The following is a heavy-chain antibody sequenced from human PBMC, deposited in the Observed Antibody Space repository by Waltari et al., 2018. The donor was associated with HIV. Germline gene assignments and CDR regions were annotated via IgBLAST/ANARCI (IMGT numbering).Heavy chain of an antibody. CDR2: TYHRSKWST. J-gene: IGHJ4*01. CDR1: GDSVPTDSAT. CDR3: ARDSSGLDF. D-gene: IGHD2-8*02. V-gene: IGHV6-1*01. Sequence: QVYLEQSGPGLLQPSQTIRLTCVVSGDSVPTDSATWHWIRQSPSRGLEWLGRTYHRSKWSTDYAEFVRGRIDITADTDNNHVSLYLSSVTSEDTAVYFCARDSSGLDFWGQGTQVIVSS.